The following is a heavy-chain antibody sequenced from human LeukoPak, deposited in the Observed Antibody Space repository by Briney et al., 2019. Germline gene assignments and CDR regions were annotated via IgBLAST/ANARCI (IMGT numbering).Heavy chain of an antibody. Sequence: GGSLRLSCAASGFTFSNYAMSWVRQAPGKGLEWVSVISGSGGSTNFADSVKGRFTSSRDNSKNTLYLQMHSLRVEDTAVYYCAREGYCSSTSCYREFDYWGQGTLVTVSS. CDR3: AREGYCSSTSCYREFDY. CDR1: GFTFSNYA. CDR2: ISGSGGST. J-gene: IGHJ4*02. D-gene: IGHD2-2*01. V-gene: IGHV3-23*01.